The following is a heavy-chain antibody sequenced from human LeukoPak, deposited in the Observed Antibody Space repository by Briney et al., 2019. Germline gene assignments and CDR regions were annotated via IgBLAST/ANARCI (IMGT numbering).Heavy chain of an antibody. CDR3: ARRTGAVDY. V-gene: IGHV3-23*01. Sequence: GGSLRLSCAASGFTFSSYAMSWVRQAPGKGLEWGSAISGSGGSTYYADSVKGRFTISRDNSKNTLYLQMNSLRAEDTDVYYCARRTGAVDYWGQGTLATVSS. D-gene: IGHD1-1*01. CDR2: ISGSGGST. J-gene: IGHJ4*02. CDR1: GFTFSSYA.